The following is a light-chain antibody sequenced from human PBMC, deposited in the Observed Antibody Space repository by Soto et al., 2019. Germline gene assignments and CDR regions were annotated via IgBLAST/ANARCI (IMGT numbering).Light chain of an antibody. CDR3: QQSYTTLFT. CDR2: AAS. CDR1: QSISNY. J-gene: IGKJ3*01. Sequence: DIQMTQSPSSLSASVGDRVTITCRASQSISNYLNWYQQKPGKAPKLLIYAASSLQSGVPSRFSGSGSGTDFTLTISSLQPEDFATYSCQQSYTTLFTFGPGTNGDIK. V-gene: IGKV1-39*01.